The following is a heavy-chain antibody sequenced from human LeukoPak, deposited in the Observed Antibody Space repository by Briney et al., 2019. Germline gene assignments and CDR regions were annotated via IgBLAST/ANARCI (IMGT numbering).Heavy chain of an antibody. CDR3: ARESGKFDY. J-gene: IGHJ4*02. V-gene: IGHV3-43*02. Sequence: GASLRLSCVASGLPIADFAMHWVRQAPGKGLEWVSLISGDGVSTFYADSVKGRFSISRDNSKNSLSLEMNSLRTEDTAMYYCARESGKFDYWGQGTLVAVSS. CDR2: ISGDGVST. CDR1: GLPIADFA.